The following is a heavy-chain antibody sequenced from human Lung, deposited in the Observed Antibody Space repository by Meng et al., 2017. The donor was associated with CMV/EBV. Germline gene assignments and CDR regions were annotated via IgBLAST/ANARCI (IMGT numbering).Heavy chain of an antibody. CDR1: GYTFSSSS. CDR2: INNNTGKP. J-gene: IGHJ4*02. CDR3: ARGNGWRFDY. V-gene: IGHV7-4-1*01. D-gene: IGHD6-19*01. Sequence: QLGELGCELKKAGDSLMVSCQAAGYTFSSSSVNGLRHATGQGLDRMGLINNNTGKPTYAQGFTGRFVFFLDTSVSTAYLQMDSLKADDTAVYYCARGNGWRFDYWGQGTLVTVSS.